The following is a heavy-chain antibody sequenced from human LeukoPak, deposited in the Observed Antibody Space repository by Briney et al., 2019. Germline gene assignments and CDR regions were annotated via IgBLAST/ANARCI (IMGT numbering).Heavy chain of an antibody. D-gene: IGHD2-2*01. CDR2: ISSNGGST. J-gene: IGHJ6*02. Sequence: GGSLRLSCSASGFTFSSYAMRWVRQAPGKGLEYVSAISSNGGSTYYADSVKGRFTISRDNSKNTLYLQMSSLRAEDTAVYYCVKDPGCSSTSCSYYYYGMDVWGQGTTVTVSS. V-gene: IGHV3-64D*06. CDR3: VKDPGCSSTSCSYYYYGMDV. CDR1: GFTFSSYA.